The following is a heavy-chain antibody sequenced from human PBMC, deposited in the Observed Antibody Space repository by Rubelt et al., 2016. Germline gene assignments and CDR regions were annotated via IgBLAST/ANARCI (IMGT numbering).Heavy chain of an antibody. CDR3: ARDPGDGYTPGAFDI. CDR1: GFTFSDYY. CDR2: IWYDGSNK. D-gene: IGHD5-24*01. V-gene: IGHV3-33*08. Sequence: QVQLVESGGGLVKPGGSLRLSCAASGFTFSDYYMSWIRQAPGKGLEWVAVIWYDGSNKYYADSVKGRFTISRDNSKNTLYLQMNSLGAEDTAVYYCARDPGDGYTPGAFDIWGQGTMVTVSS. J-gene: IGHJ3*02.